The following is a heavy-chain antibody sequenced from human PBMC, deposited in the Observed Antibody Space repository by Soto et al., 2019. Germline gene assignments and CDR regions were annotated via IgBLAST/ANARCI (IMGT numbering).Heavy chain of an antibody. CDR3: ARKGGGSGMWDDAFDI. CDR1: GFTFSSYA. Sequence: EVQLLESGGGLVQPGGSLRLSCAASGFTFSSYAMSWVRQAPGKGLEWVSAISGSGGSTYYADSVKGRFTISRDNSKNTLYLQMNSLGAEDTAVYYCARKGGGSGMWDDAFDIWGQGTMVTVSS. V-gene: IGHV3-23*01. D-gene: IGHD3-10*01. CDR2: ISGSGGST. J-gene: IGHJ3*02.